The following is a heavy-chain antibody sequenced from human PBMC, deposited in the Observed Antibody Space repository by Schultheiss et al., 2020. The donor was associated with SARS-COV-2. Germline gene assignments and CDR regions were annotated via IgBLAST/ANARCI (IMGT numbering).Heavy chain of an antibody. CDR3: ARGGIPELVLYYGMDV. D-gene: IGHD6-13*01. J-gene: IGHJ6*02. CDR1: GYTFTSYD. CDR2: MNPNSGNT. Sequence: ASVKVSCKASGYTFTSYDINWVRQATGQGLEWMGWMNPNSGNTGYAQKFQGRVTMTRNTSISTAYMELSRLRSDDTAVYYCARGGIPELVLYYGMDVWGQGTTVTVSS. V-gene: IGHV1-8*01.